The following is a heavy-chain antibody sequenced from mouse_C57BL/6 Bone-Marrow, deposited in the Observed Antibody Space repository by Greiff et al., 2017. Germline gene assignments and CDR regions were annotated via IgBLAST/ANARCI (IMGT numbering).Heavy chain of an antibody. CDR2: IDPSDSYT. J-gene: IGHJ2*01. CDR3: ARRSDY. CDR1: GYTFTSYW. Sequence: VQLQQPGAELVRPGTSVKLSCKASGYTFTSYWMHWVKQRPGQGLEWIGVIDPSDSYTNYNQKFKGKATLTVDTSSSTAYMQLSSLTSEDSAVYYGARRSDYWGQGTTLTVSS. V-gene: IGHV1-59*01.